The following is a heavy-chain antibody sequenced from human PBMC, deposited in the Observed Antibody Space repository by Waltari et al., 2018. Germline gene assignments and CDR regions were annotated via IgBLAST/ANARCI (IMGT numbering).Heavy chain of an antibody. J-gene: IGHJ4*02. CDR1: GFPFSSYS. Sequence: EVQLVESGGGLVQPGGSLRLSCAASGFPFSSYSMNWVRQAPGKGLEWVSYISSSSSTIYYADSVKGRFTISRDNAKNSLYLQMNSLRAEDTAVYYCARNHGPAPSDYWGQGTLVTVSS. CDR2: ISSSSSTI. CDR3: ARNHGPAPSDY. V-gene: IGHV3-48*04.